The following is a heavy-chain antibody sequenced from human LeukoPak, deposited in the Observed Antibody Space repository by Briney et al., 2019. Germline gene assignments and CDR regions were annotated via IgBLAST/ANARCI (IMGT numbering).Heavy chain of an antibody. V-gene: IGHV3-7*05. CDR1: GFTFSRYW. CDR2: TNQDESEK. J-gene: IGHJ4*02. Sequence: GGSLRLSCAASGFTFSRYWMSWVRQAPGKGLERVANTNQDESEKYFVDSVKGRFTISRDNAKNSLYLQMNSLRAEDTAVYYCAKDARRSSGWWFFDHWGQGTLVTVSS. CDR3: AKDARRSSGWWFFDH. D-gene: IGHD6-19*01.